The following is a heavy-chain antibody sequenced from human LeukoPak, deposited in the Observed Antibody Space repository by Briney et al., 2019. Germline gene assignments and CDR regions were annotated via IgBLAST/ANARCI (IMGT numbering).Heavy chain of an antibody. CDR2: IGIAGDT. V-gene: IGHV3-13*01. D-gene: IGHD5/OR15-5a*01. Sequence: RGSLRLPCAASGFTFSSYDMHWVRQAPGRGLEWVSAIGIAGDTYYPDSVKGRFTISRENAKNSMYLQMNSLKDGDTAVYYCIRGGIQVSGIDAFDIWGQGTMVTVSS. CDR1: GFTFSSYD. CDR3: IRGGIQVSGIDAFDI. J-gene: IGHJ3*02.